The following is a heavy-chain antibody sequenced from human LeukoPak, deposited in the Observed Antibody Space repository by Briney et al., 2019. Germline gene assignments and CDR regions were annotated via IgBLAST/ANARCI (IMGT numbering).Heavy chain of an antibody. Sequence: GSLKLSRASFGFTFCRYAMSWGRPAPGEGVGGVSAISGSGGSTYYADSVKGRFTISRDNSKNTLYLQMSSLRAEDTAVYYCAKEIGHTVTTLGVYYWGQGTLVTVSS. CDR1: GFTFCRYA. CDR3: AKEIGHTVTTLGVYY. CDR2: ISGSGGST. V-gene: IGHV3-23*01. J-gene: IGHJ4*02. D-gene: IGHD4-17*01.